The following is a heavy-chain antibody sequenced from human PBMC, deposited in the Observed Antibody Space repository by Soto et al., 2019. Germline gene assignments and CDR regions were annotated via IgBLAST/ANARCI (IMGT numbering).Heavy chain of an antibody. D-gene: IGHD3-3*01. CDR1: GFTFSSYW. V-gene: IGHV3-74*01. CDR3: ARDYDFWSGSPPFDP. J-gene: IGHJ5*02. Sequence: PGGSLRLSCAASGFTFSSYWMHWVRQAPGKGLVHVSRIRGDGGYTDHAESVKGRFTISRDNAKNTLYLQMNSLRAEDTAVYYCARDYDFWSGSPPFDPWGQGTLVTVSS. CDR2: IRGDGGYT.